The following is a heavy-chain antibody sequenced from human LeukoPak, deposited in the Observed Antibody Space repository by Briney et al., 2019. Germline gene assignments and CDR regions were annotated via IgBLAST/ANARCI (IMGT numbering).Heavy chain of an antibody. CDR2: INHSGST. V-gene: IGHV4-34*01. D-gene: IGHD2-15*01. Sequence: SETLSLTCAVYGGSFRGYYWSWIRQPPGKGLEWIGEINHSGSTNYNPSLKSRVTISVDTSKNQFSLKLSSVTAADTAVYYCASLSCSGGSCYYSGGRDYWGQGTLVTVSS. CDR1: GGSFRGYY. CDR3: ASLSCSGGSCYYSGGRDY. J-gene: IGHJ4*02.